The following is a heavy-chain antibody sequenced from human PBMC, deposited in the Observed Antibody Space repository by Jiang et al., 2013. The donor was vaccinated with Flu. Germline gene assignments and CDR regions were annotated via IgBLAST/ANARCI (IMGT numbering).Heavy chain of an antibody. J-gene: IGHJ4*02. CDR2: TSPYNGNT. V-gene: IGHV1-18*01. CDR1: GYSFTSYA. CDR3: ARDPGLAVPGTEGFDY. D-gene: IGHD6-19*01. Sequence: SGAEVKKPGASVKVSCKASGYSFTSYAISWVRQALGQGLEWMGWTSPYNGNTDYAQKLQGRVTMTTDTSTSTAYMELRSLRSDDTAVYYCARDPGLAVPGTEGFDYWGQGTLVTVSS.